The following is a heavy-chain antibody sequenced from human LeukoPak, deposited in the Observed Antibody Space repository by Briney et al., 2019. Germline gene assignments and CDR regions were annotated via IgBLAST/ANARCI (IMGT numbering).Heavy chain of an antibody. CDR1: GFTFSGSA. D-gene: IGHD1-26*01. CDR2: IRSKANSYAT. Sequence: GGSLRLSCAASGFTFSGSAIHWVRQASGKGLEWVGRIRSKANSYATSSAASVKGRFTISRDDSKNTAYLQMNSLRVEDTAVYYCAKGPVSAIVGATTLDYWGQGTLVTVSS. CDR3: AKGPVSAIVGATTLDY. V-gene: IGHV3-73*01. J-gene: IGHJ4*02.